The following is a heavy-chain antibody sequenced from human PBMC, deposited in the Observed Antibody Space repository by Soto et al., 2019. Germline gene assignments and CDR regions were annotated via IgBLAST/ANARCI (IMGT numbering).Heavy chain of an antibody. Sequence: QVQLQESGPGLVKPSQTLSLTCTVSGGSISSGGYYWSWIRKHPGKGLEWIGYIYYSGSTYYNPSLKSPVTISVYTSKNQFTLKLGSVTAGQTAVYFCARICEGEMVRRVTSYFDYWGQGTLVTVSS. CDR1: GGSISSGGYY. D-gene: IGHD3-10*01. V-gene: IGHV4-31*01. CDR2: IYYSGST. CDR3: ARICEGEMVRRVTSYFDY. J-gene: IGHJ4*02.